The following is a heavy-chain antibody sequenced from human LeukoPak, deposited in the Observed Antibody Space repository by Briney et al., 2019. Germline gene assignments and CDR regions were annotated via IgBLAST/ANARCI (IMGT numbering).Heavy chain of an antibody. D-gene: IGHD4-23*01. Sequence: GASVKVSCKASGGTFSSYAISWVRQAPGQGLEWMGRIIPIFGTANYAQKFQGRVTITTDESTSTAYMELRSLRSDDTAVYYCAREYGGNPGLFGYWGQGTLVTVSS. J-gene: IGHJ4*02. V-gene: IGHV1-69*05. CDR2: IIPIFGTA. CDR3: AREYGGNPGLFGY. CDR1: GGTFSSYA.